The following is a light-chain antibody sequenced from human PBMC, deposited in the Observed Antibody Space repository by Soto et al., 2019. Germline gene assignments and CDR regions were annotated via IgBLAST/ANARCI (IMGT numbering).Light chain of an antibody. CDR2: EVN. Sequence: QSVLTQPASVSGSPGQSITISCTGSSSDVGGYDYVSWYQQHPGKAPKLMIYEVNNRPSGVSNRFSGSKSGNTASLTISGLQAEDDADYYCSSYTSSSSWVFGGGTKLTVL. V-gene: IGLV2-14*01. CDR3: SSYTSSSSWV. CDR1: SSDVGGYDY. J-gene: IGLJ3*02.